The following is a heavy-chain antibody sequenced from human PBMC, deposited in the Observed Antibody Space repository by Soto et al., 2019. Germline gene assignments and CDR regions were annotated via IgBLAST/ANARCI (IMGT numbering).Heavy chain of an antibody. CDR3: ARDTPPASGWYYFDS. V-gene: IGHV6-1*01. D-gene: IGHD6-19*01. CDR2: TYFRSQWYN. J-gene: IGHJ4*02. Sequence: SPTLSLTCAISVDSVSSNTAAWSWIRQSPSRGLEWLGRTYFRSQWYNDYALSVKSRITITADSSKNQFSLQLNSVTPEDTAVYYCARDTPPASGWYYFDSWGQGTLVTVSS. CDR1: VDSVSSNTAA.